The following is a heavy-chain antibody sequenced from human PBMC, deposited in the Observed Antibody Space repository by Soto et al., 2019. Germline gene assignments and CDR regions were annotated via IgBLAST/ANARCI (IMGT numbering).Heavy chain of an antibody. Sequence: GGALRLSCAASGFTFSSYGMHWVRQAPGKGLEWVAVISYDGSNKYYADSVRGRFTISRDNSKNTLYLQMTSLRAEDTAVYYCAKTAAGGLNDAFDIRGPGTMGTLSS. V-gene: IGHV3-30*18. J-gene: IGHJ3*02. CDR3: AKTAAGGLNDAFDI. CDR2: ISYDGSNK. D-gene: IGHD6-19*01. CDR1: GFTFSSYG.